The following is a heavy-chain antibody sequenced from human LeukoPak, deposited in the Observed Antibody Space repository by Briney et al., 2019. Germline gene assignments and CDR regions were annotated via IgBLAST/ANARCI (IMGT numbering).Heavy chain of an antibody. D-gene: IGHD2-2*01. Sequence: SVKVSCKASGGTLSSYAISWVRQAPGQGLEWMGGIIPIFGTANYAQKYQGRVTITADESTSTAYMELSSLRSEDTAVYYCASEGPLPAANDYWGQGTLVTVSS. V-gene: IGHV1-69*13. CDR1: GGTLSSYA. CDR3: ASEGPLPAANDY. CDR2: IIPIFGTA. J-gene: IGHJ4*02.